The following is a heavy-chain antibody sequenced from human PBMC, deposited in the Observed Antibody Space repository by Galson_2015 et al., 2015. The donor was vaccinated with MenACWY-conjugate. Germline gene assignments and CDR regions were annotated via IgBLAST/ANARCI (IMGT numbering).Heavy chain of an antibody. CDR3: ARDNNWSFDS. D-gene: IGHD1-1*01. J-gene: IGHJ4*02. Sequence: SLRLSYAASGFTFNNDWMHWGRQPPGQGLEWISYIKADGSFSNYADSVKGRFTISTDNAKNMVYLQMDGLGDEDTAVYFCARDNNWSFDSWGQGTLVTVSS. CDR1: GFTFNNDW. V-gene: IGHV3-74*01. CDR2: IKADGSFS.